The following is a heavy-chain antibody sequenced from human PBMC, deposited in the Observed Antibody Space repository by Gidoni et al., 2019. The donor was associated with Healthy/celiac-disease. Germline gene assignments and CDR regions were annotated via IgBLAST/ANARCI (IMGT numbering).Heavy chain of an antibody. V-gene: IGHV1-69*01. CDR2: TIPIFGTA. CDR1: GGTFSSYA. Sequence: QVQLVQSGAEVTKPGSSLKVSCKASGGTFSSYAISWVRQAPGQGLEWMGGTIPIFGTAKYAQKFQGRVTITADESTSTAYMELSSLRSEDTAVYYCARDARAASEWELLCPVYWGQGTLVTVSS. CDR3: ARDARAASEWELLCPVY. J-gene: IGHJ4*02. D-gene: IGHD1-26*01.